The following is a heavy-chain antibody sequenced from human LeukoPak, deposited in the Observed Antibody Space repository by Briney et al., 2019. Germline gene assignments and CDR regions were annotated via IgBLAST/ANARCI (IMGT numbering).Heavy chain of an antibody. CDR3: ARGGIPTYDAFDI. Sequence: SETLSLTCAVYGGSFSGYYWSWLRPPPGKGLEWIGEINHSGSTNYNPSLKSRATISVDTSKTQFSLKLSSVTAADTAVYYCARGGIPTYDAFDIWGQGTMVTVSS. D-gene: IGHD1-14*01. J-gene: IGHJ3*02. V-gene: IGHV4-34*01. CDR2: INHSGST. CDR1: GGSFSGYY.